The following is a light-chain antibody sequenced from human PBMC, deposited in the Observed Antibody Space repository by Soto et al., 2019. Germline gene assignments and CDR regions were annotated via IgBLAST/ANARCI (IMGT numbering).Light chain of an antibody. CDR2: SNN. CDR1: SSNIGSNS. CDR3: AAWDDSLNGWV. V-gene: IGLV1-44*01. J-gene: IGLJ3*02. Sequence: QLVLTQPPSASGTPGQRVAISCSGNSSNIGSNSVNWYQHLPGTAPKLLVYSNNRRPSGVPDRISGSKSGASASLAFSGLQSEDEAEYFCAAWDDSLNGWVFGGGTQLTVL.